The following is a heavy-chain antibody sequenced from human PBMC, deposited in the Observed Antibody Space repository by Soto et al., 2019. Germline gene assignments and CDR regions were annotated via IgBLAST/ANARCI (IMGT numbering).Heavy chain of an antibody. J-gene: IGHJ4*02. D-gene: IGHD5-18*01. V-gene: IGHV3-33*01. CDR2: IWYDGSNK. CDR1: GFTFSSYG. Sequence: QVQLVESGGGVVQPGRSLRLSCAASGFTFSSYGMHWVRQAPGKGLEWVAVIWYDGSNKYYADSVKGRFTISRDNSKNTLYLQMNSLRAEDTAVYYCARELVEDTPHYWGQGTLVTVSS. CDR3: ARELVEDTPHY.